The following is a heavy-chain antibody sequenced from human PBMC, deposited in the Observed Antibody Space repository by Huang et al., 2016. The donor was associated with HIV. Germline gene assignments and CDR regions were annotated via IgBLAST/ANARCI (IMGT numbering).Heavy chain of an antibody. V-gene: IGHV4-34*02. D-gene: IGHD3-22*01. CDR2: INHSGNT. CDR3: ARRYNSRRDY. CDR1: GGSFSGYY. J-gene: IGHJ4*02. Sequence: QVQLEQWGAGLLKASETLSLTCAVYGGSFSGYYWNGLRPAPGKGLEWVGEINHSGNTNYNPTLKSRVNMSVDTSKSQFSLYLTSLSAADTGTYFCARRYNSRRDYWGRGTLVTVHS.